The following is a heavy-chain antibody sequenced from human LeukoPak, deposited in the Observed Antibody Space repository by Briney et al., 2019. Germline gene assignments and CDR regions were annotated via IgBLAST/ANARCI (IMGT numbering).Heavy chain of an antibody. D-gene: IGHD4-17*01. Sequence: GGSLRLSCAASGFTFSSYAMHWVRQAPDKGLEWVAVISYDGSNKYYADSVKGRFTISRDNSKNTLYLQMNRLRAEDTAVYYCARDGSGDYGDFLDAFDIWGQGTMVTVSS. CDR2: ISYDGSNK. CDR1: GFTFSSYA. V-gene: IGHV3-30-3*01. J-gene: IGHJ3*02. CDR3: ARDGSGDYGDFLDAFDI.